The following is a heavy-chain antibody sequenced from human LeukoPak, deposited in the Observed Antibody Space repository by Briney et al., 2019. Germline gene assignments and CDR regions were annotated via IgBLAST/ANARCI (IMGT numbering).Heavy chain of an antibody. CDR1: GFTFSSYG. D-gene: IGHD6-6*01. V-gene: IGHV3-30*18. Sequence: PGGSLRLSCAASGFTFSSYGMRWVRQAPGKGLEWVAVISYDGSNKYYADSVKGRFTISRDNSKNTLYLQMNSLRAEDTAVYYCAKGGSSSSYYFDYWGQGTLVIVSS. CDR2: ISYDGSNK. J-gene: IGHJ4*02. CDR3: AKGGSSSSYYFDY.